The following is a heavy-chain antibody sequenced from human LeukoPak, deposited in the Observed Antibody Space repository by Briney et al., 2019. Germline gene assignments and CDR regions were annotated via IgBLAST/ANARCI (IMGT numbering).Heavy chain of an antibody. J-gene: IGHJ4*02. CDR1: RFPVNKYE. CDR3: VRGRLLRSTKYFDY. Sequence: GGSLRLSCAASRFPVNKYEMHWVRQAPGKGLEWVSYIDAGATSTNYADSVWGRFTLSRDNAQNSVHLQMNSLRDEDTAVYYCVRGRLLRSTKYFDYWGQGALVTVSS. D-gene: IGHD2-21*02. CDR2: IDAGATST. V-gene: IGHV3-48*03.